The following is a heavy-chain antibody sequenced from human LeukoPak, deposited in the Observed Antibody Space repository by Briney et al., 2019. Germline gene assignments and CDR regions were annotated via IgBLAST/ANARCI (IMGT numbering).Heavy chain of an antibody. CDR3: ARDPGSFLSGSGWLNWFEP. CDR2: ISGYNEET. D-gene: IGHD6-19*01. J-gene: IGHJ5*02. CDR1: GYTFTRYG. V-gene: IGHV1-18*01. Sequence: ASVKVSCKASGYTFTRYGINWVRQAPGQGLEWMGWISGYNEETNYAQKFQGRVTMTTDTSTSTAYMELRRLRSDDTAVYYCARDPGSFLSGSGWLNWFEPWGQGTLVTVSS.